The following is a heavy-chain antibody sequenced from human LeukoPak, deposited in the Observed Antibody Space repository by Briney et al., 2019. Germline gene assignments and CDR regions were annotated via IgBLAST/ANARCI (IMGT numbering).Heavy chain of an antibody. Sequence: GGSLRLSCAASGFTFSNYWMPWVRQAPGKGLVWVSRINSDGSSRNYADSVKDRFTISRDNAKNTLYLQMNSLRAEDTAVYYCASASSHRIAAGGDYWGQGTLVTVSS. D-gene: IGHD6-13*01. CDR1: GFTFSNYW. V-gene: IGHV3-74*01. CDR3: ASASSHRIAAGGDY. J-gene: IGHJ4*02. CDR2: INSDGSSR.